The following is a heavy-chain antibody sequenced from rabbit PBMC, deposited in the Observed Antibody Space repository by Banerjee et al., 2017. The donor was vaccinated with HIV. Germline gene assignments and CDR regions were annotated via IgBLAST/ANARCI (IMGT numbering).Heavy chain of an antibody. CDR3: ARDYTGNRPYYFNL. CDR1: GFSFRNKYV. J-gene: IGHJ4*01. CDR2: INTTSGNT. Sequence: QSLVESGGGLFQPGGSLTLTCTASGFSFRNKYVMCWVRQAPGKGLEWIACINTTSGNTVYASWAKGRFTVSRTSSTTVALQMTSLTAADTATYFCARDYTGNRPYYFNLWGPGTLVTVS. D-gene: IGHD4-2*01. V-gene: IGHV1S40*01.